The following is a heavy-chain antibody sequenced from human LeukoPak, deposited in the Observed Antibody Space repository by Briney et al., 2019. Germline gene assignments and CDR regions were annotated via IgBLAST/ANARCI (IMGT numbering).Heavy chain of an antibody. CDR3: ARVYDFFDY. CDR1: GGSISSHY. Sequence: PSETLSLTCTVSGGSISSHYWSWIRQPPRKGLEWIGYIYYSGSTNYNPSLKSRVTISVDTSKNQFSLKLSSVTAADTAVYYCARVYDFFDYWGQGTLVTVSS. V-gene: IGHV4-59*11. CDR2: IYYSGST. J-gene: IGHJ4*02. D-gene: IGHD3-3*01.